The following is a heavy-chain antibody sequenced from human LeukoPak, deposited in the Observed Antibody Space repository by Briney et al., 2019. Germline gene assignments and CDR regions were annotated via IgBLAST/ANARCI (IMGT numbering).Heavy chain of an antibody. J-gene: IGHJ5*02. D-gene: IGHD2-21*01. CDR2: INHSGST. V-gene: IGHV4-34*01. CDR3: ATHPQYCGGDCYQRGNWFDP. Sequence: SETLSLTCAVYGGSFSGYYWSWIRQPPGKGLEWIGEINHSGSTNYNPSLKSRVTISVDTSKNQFSLKLSSVTAADTAVYYCATHPQYCGGDCYQRGNWFDPWGQGTLVTVSS. CDR1: GGSFSGYY.